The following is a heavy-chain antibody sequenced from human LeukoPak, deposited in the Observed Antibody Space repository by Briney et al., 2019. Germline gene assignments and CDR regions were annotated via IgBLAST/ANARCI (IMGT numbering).Heavy chain of an antibody. J-gene: IGHJ5*02. CDR2: ISYAGST. V-gene: IGHV4-31*03. CDR1: GGSISSGGYY. CDR3: ARDLEEGWFDP. Sequence: SETLSLTCTVSGGSISSGGYYWSWIRQLPGKGLEWIGYISYAGSTYYNPSLKSRVTISVDTSKNQFSLKLSSVTAADTAVYYCARDLEEGWFDPWGQGTLVTVSS.